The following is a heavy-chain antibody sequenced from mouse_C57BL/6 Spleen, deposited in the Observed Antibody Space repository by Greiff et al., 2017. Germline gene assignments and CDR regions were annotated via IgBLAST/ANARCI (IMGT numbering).Heavy chain of an antibody. Sequence: EVMLVESGGGLVKPGGSLKLSCAASGFTFSDYGMHWVRQAPEKGLEWVAYISSGSSTIYYADTVKGRFTISRDNATNTLFLQMTSLRSEDTAMYYCARDYGSYFDYWGQGTTLTVSS. CDR2: ISSGSSTI. V-gene: IGHV5-17*01. CDR3: ARDYGSYFDY. J-gene: IGHJ2*01. D-gene: IGHD1-1*01. CDR1: GFTFSDYG.